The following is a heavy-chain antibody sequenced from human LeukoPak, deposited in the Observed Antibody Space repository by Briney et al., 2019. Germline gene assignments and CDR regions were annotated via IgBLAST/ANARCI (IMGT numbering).Heavy chain of an antibody. CDR1: GDSISSYY. CDR3: ARLEIPGPYGYDSHDAFDI. Sequence: SETLSLTCTVSGDSISSYYWIWIRQPAGKGLEWMGRLYTNGSTDYNPSLKRRVTISVDTSKNQYSLKLSSVTAADTAVYYCARLEIPGPYGYDSHDAFDIWGQGTMVTVSS. V-gene: IGHV4-4*07. J-gene: IGHJ3*02. D-gene: IGHD5-18*01. CDR2: LYTNGST.